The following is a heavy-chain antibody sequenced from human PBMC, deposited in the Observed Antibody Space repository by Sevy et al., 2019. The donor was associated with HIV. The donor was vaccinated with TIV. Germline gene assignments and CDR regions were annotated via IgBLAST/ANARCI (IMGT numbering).Heavy chain of an antibody. D-gene: IGHD6-25*01. J-gene: IGHJ4*02. CDR3: ARTIAAAETFDY. CDR2: ISSSSDII. Sequence: GGSLRLSCAVSGFIFSGYSMNWVRQAPGKGLEWVSYISSSSDIIYYADSVKGRFTISRDNARNSVYLQMNSLRDEDTAVYYCARTIAAAETFDYWGQGALVTVSS. V-gene: IGHV3-48*02. CDR1: GFIFSGYS.